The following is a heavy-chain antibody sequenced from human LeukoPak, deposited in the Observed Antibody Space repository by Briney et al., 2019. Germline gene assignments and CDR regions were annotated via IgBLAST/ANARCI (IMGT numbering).Heavy chain of an antibody. CDR2: ISSSSSYI. V-gene: IGHV3-21*01. J-gene: IGHJ3*02. D-gene: IGHD5-18*01. CDR3: ARGYTAMAPDAFDI. Sequence: GRSLRLSCAASGFTFSSYSMNWVRQAPGKGLEWVSSISSSSSYIYYADSVKGRFTISRDNAKNSLYLQMNSLRAEDTAVYYCARGYTAMAPDAFDIWGQGTMVTVSS. CDR1: GFTFSSYS.